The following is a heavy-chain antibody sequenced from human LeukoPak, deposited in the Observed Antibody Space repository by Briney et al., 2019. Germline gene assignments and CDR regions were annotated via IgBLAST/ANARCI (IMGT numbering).Heavy chain of an antibody. V-gene: IGHV3-7*01. J-gene: IGHJ4*02. Sequence: GGSLRLSCAASGFTFSSYWMSWVRQAPGKGLEWVANIKQDGSEKYYVDSVKGRFTISRDNAKNSLYLQMNSLRAEDTAVYYCARVGAGDIVVVPEVLFDYWGQGTLVTVSS. D-gene: IGHD2-2*01. CDR3: ARVGAGDIVVVPEVLFDY. CDR1: GFTFSSYW. CDR2: IKQDGSEK.